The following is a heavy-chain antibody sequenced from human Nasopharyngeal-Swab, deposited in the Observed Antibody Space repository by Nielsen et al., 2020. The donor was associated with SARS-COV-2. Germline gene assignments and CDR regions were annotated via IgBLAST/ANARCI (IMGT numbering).Heavy chain of an antibody. CDR1: GFTFRTYW. CDR2: IYQDGSDK. CDR3: ARAPVNRARHFDL. D-gene: IGHD1-14*01. V-gene: IGHV3-7*01. Sequence: GGSLRLSCEASGFTFRTYWMSWVRQTPGKGLEWVANIYQDGSDKYYVDSVKGRFTISRDNAKNSLYLQMNSLRAEDTAVYYCARAPVNRARHFDLWGRGTLVTVSS. J-gene: IGHJ2*01.